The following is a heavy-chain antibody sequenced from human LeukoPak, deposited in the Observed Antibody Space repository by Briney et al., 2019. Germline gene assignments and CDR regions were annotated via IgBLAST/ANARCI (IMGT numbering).Heavy chain of an antibody. J-gene: IGHJ4*02. V-gene: IGHV4-39*01. CDR3: ARHGTVVTTSRPTKSFDY. CDR1: GGSIKSDSYY. D-gene: IGHD2-21*02. Sequence: SETLSLSCTVSGGSIKSDSYYWGWVRQPPGKGPEWIGSIYYSGSTYYNPSLKSRVTISVDTSKNQFSLKLISVTAADTAVYYCARHGTVVTTSRPTKSFDYWGQGTLVTVSS. CDR2: IYYSGST.